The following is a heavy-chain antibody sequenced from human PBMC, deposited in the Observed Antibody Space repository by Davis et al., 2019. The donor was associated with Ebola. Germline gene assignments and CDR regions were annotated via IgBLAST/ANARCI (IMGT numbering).Heavy chain of an antibody. Sequence: GESLKISCSASGFTFSSYAMHWVRQAPGKGLEYVSAISSNGGSTYYADSVKGRFTISRDNAKNSLYLQMNSLRAEDTAVYYCVRDYGWGFEVWGQGTMVTVSS. CDR1: GFTFSSYA. J-gene: IGHJ3*01. CDR2: ISSNGGST. CDR3: VRDYGWGFEV. D-gene: IGHD3-10*01. V-gene: IGHV3-64*04.